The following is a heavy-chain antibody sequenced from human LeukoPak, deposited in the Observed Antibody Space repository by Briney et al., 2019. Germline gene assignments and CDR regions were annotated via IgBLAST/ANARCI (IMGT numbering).Heavy chain of an antibody. D-gene: IGHD3-3*01. V-gene: IGHV4-39*02. CDR2: IYYSGST. CDR1: GGSISSSSYY. J-gene: IGHJ4*02. Sequence: SETLSLTCTVSGGSISSSSYYWGWIRQPPGKGLEWIGSIYYSGSTYYNPSLKSRVTISVDTSKNQFSLKLSSVTAADTAVYYCARDRGLYDFWSGYHDYWGQGTLVTVSS. CDR3: ARDRGLYDFWSGYHDY.